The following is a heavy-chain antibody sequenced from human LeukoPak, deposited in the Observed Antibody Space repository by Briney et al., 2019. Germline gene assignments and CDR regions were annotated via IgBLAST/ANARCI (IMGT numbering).Heavy chain of an antibody. CDR3: ARGFRLSGYDWEFDY. J-gene: IGHJ4*02. D-gene: IGHD5-12*01. Sequence: PGGSLRLSCAASGFTFSSYDMHWVRQATGKGLEWVSAIGTAGDTYYPGSVKGRFTISRENAKNSLYLQMNSLRAGDTAVYYCARGFRLSGYDWEFDYWGQGTLVTVSS. V-gene: IGHV3-13*01. CDR1: GFTFSSYD. CDR2: IGTAGDT.